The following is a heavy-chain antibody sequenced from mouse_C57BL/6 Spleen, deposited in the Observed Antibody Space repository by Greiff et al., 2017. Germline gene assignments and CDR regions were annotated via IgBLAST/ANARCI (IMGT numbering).Heavy chain of an antibody. Sequence: VQLQQPGAELVRPGTSVKLSCTASGYTFTSYWMHWVKQRPGQGLEWIGVIDPSDSYTNYNQKFKGKATLTVDTSSSTAYMQLRRLTSEDSAVYYCARGGDGYYEGLLADWGQGTLVTVSA. V-gene: IGHV1-59*01. D-gene: IGHD2-3*01. CDR2: IDPSDSYT. CDR3: ARGGDGYYEGLLAD. J-gene: IGHJ3*01. CDR1: GYTFTSYW.